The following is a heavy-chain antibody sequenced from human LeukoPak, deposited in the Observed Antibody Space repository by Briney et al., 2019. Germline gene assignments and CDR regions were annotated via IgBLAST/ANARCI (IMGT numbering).Heavy chain of an antibody. D-gene: IGHD3-3*01. CDR3: ARADESITIFGVVRYYFDY. CDR2: IDPSGGST. J-gene: IGHJ4*02. Sequence: ASVKVSCKASAYTFSTYLLHWVRQAPGQGLEWMGIIDPSGGSTDHAQKLQGRVTMTTDTSTSTAYMELRSLRSDDTAVYYCARADESITIFGVVRYYFDYWGQGTLVTVSS. CDR1: AYTFSTYL. V-gene: IGHV1-46*01.